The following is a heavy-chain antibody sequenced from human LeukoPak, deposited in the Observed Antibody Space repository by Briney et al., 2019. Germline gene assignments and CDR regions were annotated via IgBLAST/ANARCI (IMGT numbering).Heavy chain of an antibody. J-gene: IGHJ4*02. CDR3: ARDPGVVAFHYLDY. CDR1: GFTFSSHA. Sequence: PGGSLRLSCAASGFTFSSHAMAWVRQAPGKGLEWVSAFGGSSGSTYYADSVKGRFTISRYNSKNTVYLQMNNLRADDTAVYYCARDPGVVAFHYLDYWGQGTLVTVSS. D-gene: IGHD3-3*01. CDR2: FGGSSGST. V-gene: IGHV3-23*01.